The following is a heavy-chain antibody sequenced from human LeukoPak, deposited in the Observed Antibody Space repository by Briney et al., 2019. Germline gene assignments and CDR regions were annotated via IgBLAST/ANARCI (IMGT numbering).Heavy chain of an antibody. CDR1: VYTFTADY. Sequence: ASVKVSCKASVYTFTADYLHWVRQAPGQGLEWMGWINPNTGGTNYAQKFQGRVTMTRDTSISTAYMELSSLRSDDTAVYYCARWAVAGSVYWFDPWGQGTLVTVSS. CDR2: INPNTGGT. D-gene: IGHD6-19*01. V-gene: IGHV1-2*02. J-gene: IGHJ5*02. CDR3: ARWAVAGSVYWFDP.